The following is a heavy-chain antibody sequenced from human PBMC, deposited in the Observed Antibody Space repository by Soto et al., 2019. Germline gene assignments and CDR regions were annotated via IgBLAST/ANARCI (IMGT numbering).Heavy chain of an antibody. V-gene: IGHV1-69*05. D-gene: IGHD4-17*01. J-gene: IGHJ4*02. CDR2: IIPIFGTA. Sequence: QVQLVQSGAEVKKPGSSVKVSCKASGGTFSSYAISWVRQAPGQGLEWMGGIIPIFGTANYTQKFQGRVTXTXDGXTGKAYMELSSLRSEDTAVYYCARGGDYGGNSCNYWGQGTLVTVSS. CDR1: GGTFSSYA. CDR3: ARGGDYGGNSCNY.